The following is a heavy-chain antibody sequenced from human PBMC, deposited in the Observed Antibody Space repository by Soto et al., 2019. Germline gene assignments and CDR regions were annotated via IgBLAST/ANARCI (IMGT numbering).Heavy chain of an antibody. CDR1: GGSISSYY. J-gene: IGHJ6*03. V-gene: IGHV4-59*01. CDR3: ARDREEGYCSGGSCWSYYYYMDV. Sequence: SETLSLTCTVSGGSISSYYWSWIRQPPGKGLEWIGYIYYSGSTNYNPSLKSRVTISVDTSKNQFSLKLSSVTAADTAVYYCARDREEGYCSGGSCWSYYYYMDVWGKGTTVTVSS. CDR2: IYYSGST. D-gene: IGHD2-15*01.